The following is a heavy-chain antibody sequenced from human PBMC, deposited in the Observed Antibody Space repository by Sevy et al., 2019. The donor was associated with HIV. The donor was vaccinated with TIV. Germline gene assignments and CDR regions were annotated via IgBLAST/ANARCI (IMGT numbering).Heavy chain of an antibody. CDR3: VSILRFLEWMGAFDI. Sequence: GGSLRLSCSASGFTFSSYAMHWVRQAPGKGLEYVSAISSNGGSTYYADSVKGRFTISRDNSKNTLYLQMSSLRAEDTAVYYWVSILRFLEWMGAFDIWGQGTMVTVSS. D-gene: IGHD3-3*01. CDR1: GFTFSSYA. V-gene: IGHV3-64D*06. J-gene: IGHJ3*02. CDR2: ISSNGGST.